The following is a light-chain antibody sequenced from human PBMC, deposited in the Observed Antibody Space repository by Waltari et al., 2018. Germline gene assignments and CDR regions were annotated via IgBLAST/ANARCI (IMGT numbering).Light chain of an antibody. Sequence: EIVLTQSPGTLSLSPGDRATHSCRASQSVSRTLAWYQQKPGQAPRLLIYDASSRATGIPDRFSGSGSGTDFSLTISRLEPEDFAVYYCQKYGTLPATFGQGTKVEIK. CDR2: DAS. CDR3: QKYGTLPAT. CDR1: QSVSRT. V-gene: IGKV3-20*01. J-gene: IGKJ1*01.